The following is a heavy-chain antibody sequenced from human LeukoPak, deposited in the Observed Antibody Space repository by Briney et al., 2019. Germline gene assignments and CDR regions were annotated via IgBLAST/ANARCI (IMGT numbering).Heavy chain of an antibody. Sequence: SETLSLTCGVSGGSVTSTNWWTWVRQPPGKGLEGIEVVHLDGRTNYNPSLKSRLTMSVDLSENHVSLKLTSVTAADTAVYYCAREGGFYRPLDYSGQGTLVTVSA. D-gene: IGHD3-3*01. CDR3: AREGGFYRPLDY. CDR1: GGSVTSTNW. J-gene: IGHJ4*02. CDR2: VHLDGRT. V-gene: IGHV4-4*02.